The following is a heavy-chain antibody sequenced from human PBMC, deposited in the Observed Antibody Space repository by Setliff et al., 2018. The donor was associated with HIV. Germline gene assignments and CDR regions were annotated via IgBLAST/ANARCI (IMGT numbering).Heavy chain of an antibody. Sequence: GESLKISCKGVGYRFTSHWIAWVRQMPGKGLEWMGNIYPGDSETRYSPSFQGQVTISADTSISTAYLQWRSLKASDTAMYYCARQPGRAAMGRENYYYYYMDVWGKGTTVTVSS. J-gene: IGHJ6*03. D-gene: IGHD2-2*01. V-gene: IGHV5-51*01. CDR2: IYPGDSET. CDR1: GYRFTSHW. CDR3: ARQPGRAAMGRENYYYYYMDV.